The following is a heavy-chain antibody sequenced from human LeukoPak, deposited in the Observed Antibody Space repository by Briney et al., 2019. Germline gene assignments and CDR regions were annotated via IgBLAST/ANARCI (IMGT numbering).Heavy chain of an antibody. CDR1: GFTFSSYS. CDR2: ISSSSSTI. CDR3: ARPDIYGDLDY. D-gene: IGHD4-17*01. J-gene: IGHJ4*02. Sequence: GGSLRLSCAASGFTFSSYSMNWVRQAPGKGLEWVSYISSSSSTIYYADSVKGRFTISRDNAKNSLYLQMNSLRAEDTAVYYCARPDIYGDLDYWGQGTLATVSS. V-gene: IGHV3-48*01.